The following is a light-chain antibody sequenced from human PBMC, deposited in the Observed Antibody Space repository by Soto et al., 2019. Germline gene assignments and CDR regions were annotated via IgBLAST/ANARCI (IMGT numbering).Light chain of an antibody. CDR1: SSDVGGYNY. CDR2: DVS. J-gene: IGLJ2*01. V-gene: IGLV2-14*01. CDR3: RSYTSSSTRV. Sequence: QSALTQPASVSGSPGQSITISCTGTSSDVGGYNYVSWYQQHPGKAPKLMIYDVSNRPSGVSNRFSGSKSGNTASLTISGLQAEDEADYYCRSYTSSSTRVFSGGTKLTVL.